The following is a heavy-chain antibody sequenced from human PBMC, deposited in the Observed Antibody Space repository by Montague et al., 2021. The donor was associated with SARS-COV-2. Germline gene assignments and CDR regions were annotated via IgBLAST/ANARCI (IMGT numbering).Heavy chain of an antibody. V-gene: IGHV4-4*02. CDR1: GVADLRRRW. J-gene: IGHJ4*02. D-gene: IGHD3-10*01. Sequence: SETLSLTCTVSGVADLRRRWWGYMPEPQGQDVDGCGHIYQNRSTNYNPSLKSRVTLSVDKSKNQFSLKLSSVTAADTAVYYCASRGAGWFGSNPDRFDYWGQGILVTVSS. CDR3: ASRGAGWFGSNPDRFDY. CDR2: IYQNRST.